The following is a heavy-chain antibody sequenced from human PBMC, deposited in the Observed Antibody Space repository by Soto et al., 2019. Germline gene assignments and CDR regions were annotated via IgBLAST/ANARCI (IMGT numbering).Heavy chain of an antibody. V-gene: IGHV1-2*04. CDR2: INLNNGGT. CDR3: ARSDHYYDSSGYLGYYGLDV. J-gene: IGHJ6*02. D-gene: IGHD3-22*01. CDR1: GYRFTGYN. Sequence: GASVKVSCKASGYRFTGYNMHWVRQAPGQGLEWMGWINLNNGGTNYAQKFQGWVTMTRDTSISTAYMELRRLRSDDTAMYYCARSDHYYDSSGYLGYYGLDVWGQGTTVTVSS.